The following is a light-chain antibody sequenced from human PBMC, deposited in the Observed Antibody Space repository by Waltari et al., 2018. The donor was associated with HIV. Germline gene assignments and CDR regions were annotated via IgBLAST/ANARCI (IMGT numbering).Light chain of an antibody. CDR1: SRDVGNYNY. CDR3: SSYTSSSTVV. V-gene: IGLV2-14*01. J-gene: IGLJ2*01. CDR2: EVN. Sequence: QSALTQPASVSGSPGQSITISCTGTSRDVGNYNYVSWYQQHPGKAPKVMIYEVNNRPSGVSNRFSGSKSGNTASLTISGLQAEDEADYYCSSYTSSSTVVFGGGTKLTVL.